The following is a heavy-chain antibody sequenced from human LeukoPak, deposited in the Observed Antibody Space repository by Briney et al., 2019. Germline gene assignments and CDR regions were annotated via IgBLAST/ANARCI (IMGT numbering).Heavy chain of an antibody. CDR1: GYTFTSYG. CDR3: ARDRLWFGELLLDY. J-gene: IGHJ4*02. Sequence: AAVKVSFKASGYTFTSYGISWVRQAPGQGLEWMGWISAYNGNTNYAQKLQGRVTMTTDTSTSTAYMELRSLRSDDTAVCYCARDRLWFGELLLDYWGQGTLVTVSS. D-gene: IGHD3-10*01. CDR2: ISAYNGNT. V-gene: IGHV1-18*01.